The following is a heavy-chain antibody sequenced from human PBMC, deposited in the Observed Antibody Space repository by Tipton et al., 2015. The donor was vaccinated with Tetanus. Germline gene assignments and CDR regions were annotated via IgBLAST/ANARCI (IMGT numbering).Heavy chain of an antibody. Sequence: TLSLTCTVSGASISSSRRFDCGWIRQPPGKGLEWIGTISYSGSTSYSPSLKSRVTMSVDTSRRQFSLKLNSVTAADTAVYYCARGWGSSWYYFDYWGQGILVTVSS. D-gene: IGHD6-13*01. V-gene: IGHV4-39*07. CDR3: ARGWGSSWYYFDY. CDR1: GASISSSRRFD. J-gene: IGHJ4*02. CDR2: ISYSGST.